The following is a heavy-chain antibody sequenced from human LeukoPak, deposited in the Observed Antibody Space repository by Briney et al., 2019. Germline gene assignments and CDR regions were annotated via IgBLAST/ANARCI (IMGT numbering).Heavy chain of an antibody. V-gene: IGHV4-39*07. D-gene: IGHD3-10*01. CDR1: GGSISSSSYY. CDR3: ARAGYGSGSYYSHVEY. J-gene: IGHJ4*02. CDR2: FYYSGST. Sequence: SETLSLTCTVSGGSISSSSYYWGWIRQPPGKGLEWIGSFYYSGSTYYTPSLKSRLTFSADASRNQFSLKLISVTAADTAVYYCARAGYGSGSYYSHVEYWGQGALVTVSS.